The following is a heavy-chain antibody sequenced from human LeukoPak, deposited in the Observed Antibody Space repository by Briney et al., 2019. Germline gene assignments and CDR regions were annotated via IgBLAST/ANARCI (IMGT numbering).Heavy chain of an antibody. D-gene: IGHD4-23*01. CDR1: GGSISSYY. Sequence: SETLSLTCTVSGGSISSYYWSWIRQPPGKGLEWIGYIYYSGSTNYNPSLKSRVTISVDTSKNQFSLKLSSVTAADTALYHCARRGMTTVVFDYWGQGTLVTVSS. CDR2: IYYSGST. CDR3: ARRGMTTVVFDY. J-gene: IGHJ4*02. V-gene: IGHV4-59*01.